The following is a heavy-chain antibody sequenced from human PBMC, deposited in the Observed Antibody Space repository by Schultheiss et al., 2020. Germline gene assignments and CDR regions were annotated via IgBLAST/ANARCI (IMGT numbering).Heavy chain of an antibody. CDR3: AKGLLQLVPLAFDI. J-gene: IGHJ3*02. Sequence: GSLRLSCAASGFTFDDYAMHWVRQAPGKGLEWVSAISGSGGSTYYADSVKGRFTISRDNSKNTLYLQMNSLRAEDTAVYYCAKGLLQLVPLAFDIWGQGTMVTVSS. CDR1: GFTFDDYA. V-gene: IGHV3-23*01. D-gene: IGHD6-13*01. CDR2: ISGSGGST.